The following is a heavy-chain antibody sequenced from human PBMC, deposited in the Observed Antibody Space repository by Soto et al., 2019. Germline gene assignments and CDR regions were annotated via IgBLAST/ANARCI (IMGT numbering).Heavy chain of an antibody. J-gene: IGHJ4*02. CDR2: IYPGDSDT. D-gene: IGHD4-17*01. CDR1: EYSFTSYW. Sequence: GASLKISCKASEYSFTSYWISWVRQMPGKGLEWMGGIYPGDSDTRYSPSFQGQVTISADKSISTAYLHWSSLKASDTATYFCARHEITIGDKGLRFPDSWGQGTLVTVSS. V-gene: IGHV5-51*01. CDR3: ARHEITIGDKGLRFPDS.